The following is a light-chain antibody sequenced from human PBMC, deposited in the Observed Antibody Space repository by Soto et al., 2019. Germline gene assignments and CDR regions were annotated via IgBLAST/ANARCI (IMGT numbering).Light chain of an antibody. CDR1: QSVSSSY. CDR3: QQFGSSPLFT. V-gene: IGKV3-20*01. J-gene: IGKJ3*01. CDR2: GAS. Sequence: EIVLTQSPGTLSLSPGERATLSCRASQSVSSSYLAWYQQKPGQDPRLLIYGASSRATGIPDRFSGSGSGTDCTLTISRLEPEDFAVYYCQQFGSSPLFTFDPGTKVDVK.